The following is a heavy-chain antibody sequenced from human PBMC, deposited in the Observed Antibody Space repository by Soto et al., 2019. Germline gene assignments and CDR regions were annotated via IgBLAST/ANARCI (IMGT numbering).Heavy chain of an antibody. CDR1: GGTFSRYS. CDR3: AREDRDRETVLVPAAIDGMDV. CDR2: IIPIFGIA. D-gene: IGHD2-2*01. J-gene: IGHJ6*02. V-gene: IGHV1-69*08. Sequence: QVQLVQSGAEVKQPGSSVKVSCKASGGTFSRYSITWVRQAPGHGLEGIGRIIPIFGIASYAQKFQGRVTITADECTSTAYMELSSLRSDDTAVYYCAREDRDRETVLVPAAIDGMDVWGQGATVTVYS.